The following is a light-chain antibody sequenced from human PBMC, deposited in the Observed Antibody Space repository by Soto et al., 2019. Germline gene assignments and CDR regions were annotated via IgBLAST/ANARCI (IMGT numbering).Light chain of an antibody. CDR2: EVN. CDR3: SASAGLNNVL. Sequence: QSALTQPPSASGSPGQSVTISCTGTSSDVGGYKYVSWYQQKSAKASKLIIYEVNERPSGVPDRFSGSKSDNKASLTVSGLQAEAEADDYCSASAGLNNVLFGGGTKLTVL. V-gene: IGLV2-8*01. CDR1: SSDVGGYKY. J-gene: IGLJ2*01.